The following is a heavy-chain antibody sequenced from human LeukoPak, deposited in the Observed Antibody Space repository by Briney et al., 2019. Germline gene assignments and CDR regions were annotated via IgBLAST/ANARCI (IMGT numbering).Heavy chain of an antibody. V-gene: IGHV6-1*01. CDR2: TYYRSKLYN. Sequence: SQTLSLTCAISGDSVSSNSAAWNWLRQSPSRGLEWLGRTYYRSKLYNDYAVSVKSLITINPDTSKNQFSLQLNSVTPEDTAVYYCARDLSVLGITGTTSTQRDNWFDPWGQGTLVTVSS. CDR3: ARDLSVLGITGTTSTQRDNWFDP. D-gene: IGHD1-7*01. CDR1: GDSVSSNSAA. J-gene: IGHJ5*02.